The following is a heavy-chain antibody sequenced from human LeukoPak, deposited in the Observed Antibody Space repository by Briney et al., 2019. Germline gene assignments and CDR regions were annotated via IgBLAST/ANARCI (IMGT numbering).Heavy chain of an antibody. CDR1: GYSISSGYY. D-gene: IGHD3-22*01. J-gene: IGHJ4*02. CDR3: ARFYDSSGSDY. V-gene: IGHV4-38-2*02. CDR2: INHSGST. Sequence: PSETLSLTCTVSGYSISSGYYWSWIRQPPGKGLEWIGEINHSGSTNYNPSLKSRVTISVDTSKNQFSLKLSSVTAADTAVYYCARFYDSSGSDYWGQGTLVTVSS.